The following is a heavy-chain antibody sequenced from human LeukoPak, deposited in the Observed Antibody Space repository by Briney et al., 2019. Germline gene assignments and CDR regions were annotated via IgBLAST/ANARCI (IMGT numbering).Heavy chain of an antibody. Sequence: ASVKVSCKASGYTFTSYDINWVRQATGQGLEWMGWMNPNSSNTGYAQKFQGRVTMTRNTSISTAYMELSSLRSEDTAVYYCARGGDSSGCYDYWGQGTLVTVSS. J-gene: IGHJ4*02. V-gene: IGHV1-8*01. D-gene: IGHD6-19*01. CDR2: MNPNSSNT. CDR3: ARGGDSSGCYDY. CDR1: GYTFTSYD.